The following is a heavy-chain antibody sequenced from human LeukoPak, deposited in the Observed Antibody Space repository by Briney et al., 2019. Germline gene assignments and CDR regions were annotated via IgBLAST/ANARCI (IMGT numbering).Heavy chain of an antibody. CDR3: ARSYLGGAFDI. CDR2: IYYSGSA. J-gene: IGHJ3*02. Sequence: TLSLTCTVSGGSISSGGYYWSWIRQHPGKGLEWIGYIYYSGSAYYNPSLKSRVTISVDTSKNQFSLKLSSVTAADTAVYYCARSYLGGAFDIWGQGTMVTVSS. V-gene: IGHV4-31*03. CDR1: GGSISSGGYY. D-gene: IGHD3-10*01.